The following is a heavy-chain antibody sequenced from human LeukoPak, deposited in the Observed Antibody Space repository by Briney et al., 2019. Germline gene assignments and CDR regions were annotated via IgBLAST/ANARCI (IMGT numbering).Heavy chain of an antibody. CDR1: GYSISSGYY. CDR2: IYHSGST. J-gene: IGHJ3*02. Sequence: SETLSLTCTVSGYSISSGYYWGWIRQPPGKGLEWIGSIYHSGSTYYNPSLKSRVTISVDTPKNQFSLKLSSVTAADTAVYYCARVSGHNFDWLSVAFDIWGQGTMVTVSS. V-gene: IGHV4-38-2*02. D-gene: IGHD3-9*01. CDR3: ARVSGHNFDWLSVAFDI.